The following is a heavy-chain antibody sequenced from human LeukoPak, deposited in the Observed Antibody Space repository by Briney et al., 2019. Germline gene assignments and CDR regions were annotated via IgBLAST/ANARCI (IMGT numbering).Heavy chain of an antibody. CDR1: GYTLTELS. CDR3: ATEFTSVAAYNWFDP. D-gene: IGHD6-13*01. CDR2: FDPEDGET. V-gene: IGHV1-24*01. J-gene: IGHJ5*02. Sequence: ASVKVSCKVSGYTLTELSMHWVRQAPGRGLEWMGGFDPEDGETIYAQKFQGRVTMTEDTSTDTAYMELGSLRSEDTAVYYCATEFTSVAAYNWFDPWGQGTLVTVSS.